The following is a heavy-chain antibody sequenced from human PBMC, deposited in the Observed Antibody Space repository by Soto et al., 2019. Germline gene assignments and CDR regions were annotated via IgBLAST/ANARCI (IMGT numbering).Heavy chain of an antibody. D-gene: IGHD2-2*01. J-gene: IGHJ6*02. CDR1: GFTFSSYA. V-gene: IGHV3-23*01. CDR2: ISGSGGST. CDR3: AKSPVPAALYYYYYYGMDV. Sequence: GGSLRLSCAASGFTFSSYAMSWVRQAPGKGLEWVSAISGSGGSTYYADSVKGRFTISRDNSKNTLYLQMNSLRAEDTAVYYCAKSPVPAALYYYYYYGMDVWGQGTTVTVYS.